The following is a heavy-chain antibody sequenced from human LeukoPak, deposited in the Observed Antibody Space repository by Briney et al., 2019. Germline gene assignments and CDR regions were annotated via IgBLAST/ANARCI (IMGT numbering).Heavy chain of an antibody. J-gene: IGHJ4*02. CDR2: INPNSGGT. D-gene: IGHD1-14*01. CDR3: ASLESGNRWSYFDF. V-gene: IGHV1-2*02. Sequence: ASVKVSCKASGYTFTGYYMHWVRQAPGQGLEWMGWINPNSGGTNYAQKFQGRDTMTRDTSISTAYMELSRLRSDDTAVYYCASLESGNRWSYFDFWGQGTLVTVSS. CDR1: GYTFTGYY.